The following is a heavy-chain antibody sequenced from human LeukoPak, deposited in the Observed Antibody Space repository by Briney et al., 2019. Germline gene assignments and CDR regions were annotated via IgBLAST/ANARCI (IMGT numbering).Heavy chain of an antibody. CDR3: ARAPFLDY. V-gene: IGHV3-21*01. Sequence: SGGSLRLSCAASGFTLTSYSMNWVRQAPGRGLEWVSSIRSDRNYTYYADSVKGRFIISRDNAKKSLYLQMSSLRAEDTAVYYCARAPFLDYWGQGSLVTVSS. CDR2: IRSDRNYT. D-gene: IGHD3-3*02. J-gene: IGHJ4*02. CDR1: GFTLTSYS.